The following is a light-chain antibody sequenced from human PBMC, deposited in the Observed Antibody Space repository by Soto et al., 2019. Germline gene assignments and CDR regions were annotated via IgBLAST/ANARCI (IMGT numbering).Light chain of an antibody. CDR1: QGIKND. V-gene: IGKV1-6*01. Sequence: AIQMTQSASSLSGAVVGRVTITCRARQGIKNDLNWYQQKPGKAPQLLIYVASTLQSGVPSRLSGSGSGIDFTLTISSLQPEDFATYYCLQDFKYHRTFGPGTRVDL. J-gene: IGKJ3*01. CDR2: VAS. CDR3: LQDFKYHRT.